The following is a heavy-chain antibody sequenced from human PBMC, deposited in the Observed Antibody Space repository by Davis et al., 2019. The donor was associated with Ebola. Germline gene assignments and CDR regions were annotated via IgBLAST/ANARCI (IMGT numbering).Heavy chain of an antibody. D-gene: IGHD4-11*01. V-gene: IGHV3-30*02. CDR1: GFTFSSYG. Sequence: GESLKISCAASGFTFSSYGMHWVRQAPGKGLEWVAFIFYDGSNKYYVDSVKGRFTISRDNSRSTLYLQMNSLKTEDTAVYNCAKEGSGYSNKDYNWFDPWGQGTLVTVSS. CDR2: IFYDGSNK. CDR3: AKEGSGYSNKDYNWFDP. J-gene: IGHJ5*02.